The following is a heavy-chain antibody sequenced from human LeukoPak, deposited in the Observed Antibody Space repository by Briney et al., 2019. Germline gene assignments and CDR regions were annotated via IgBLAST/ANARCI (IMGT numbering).Heavy chain of an antibody. CDR3: ARGTRNWFDP. CDR2: IFPADSDT. V-gene: IGHV5-51*01. J-gene: IGHJ5*02. Sequence: GESLKISCQGSGFDFTTFWIAWVRQLPGKGLEWMGIIFPADSDTRYSPSFQGQVTISADRSINTAYLQWRSLKASDTAMYYCARGTRNWFDPWGQGTLVTVSS. D-gene: IGHD2-2*01. CDR1: GFDFTTFW.